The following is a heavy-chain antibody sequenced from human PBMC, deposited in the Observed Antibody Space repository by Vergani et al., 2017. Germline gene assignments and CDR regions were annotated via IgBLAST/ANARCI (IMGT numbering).Heavy chain of an antibody. CDR3: ASGGSGSFDY. CDR2: IYYSGST. Sequence: QVQLQESGPGLVKPSQTLSLTCTVSGGSISRGGYYWSWIRQHPGKGLEWIGYIYYSGSTFYKPSLKSRVTISVDTSKNQFSLKLSSVTAADTAVYYCASGGSGSFDYWGQGTLVTVSS. D-gene: IGHD3-10*01. J-gene: IGHJ4*02. CDR1: GGSISRGGYY. V-gene: IGHV4-31*03.